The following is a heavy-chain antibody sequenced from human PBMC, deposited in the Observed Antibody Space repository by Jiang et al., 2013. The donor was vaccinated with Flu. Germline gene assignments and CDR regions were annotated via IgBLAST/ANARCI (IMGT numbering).Heavy chain of an antibody. Sequence: FDDYAMHWVRQTPGKGLEWVSGISWNSGSIGYADSVKGRFTISRDNAKNSLYLQMNSLRAEDTALYYCAKGFQPYYYYGMDVWGQGTTVTVSS. CDR1: FDDYA. J-gene: IGHJ6*02. V-gene: IGHV3-9*01. D-gene: IGHD2-2*01. CDR2: ISWNSGSI. CDR3: AKGFQPYYYYGMDV.